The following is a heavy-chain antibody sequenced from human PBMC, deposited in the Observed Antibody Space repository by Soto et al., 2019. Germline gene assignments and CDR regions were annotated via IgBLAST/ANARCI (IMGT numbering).Heavy chain of an antibody. V-gene: IGHV1-46*04. CDR1: GDTFTNYY. CDR3: GRGGHVVVVTAALDY. D-gene: IGHD2-21*02. Sequence: QVQLMQSGAEVKKPGASVKVSCKASGDTFTNYYIHWVRQAPGQGLEWMGTVNPSGGHTTYAQHLLGRVTMTRDTSTSTLYMELTSLTSDGTAVYYCGRGGHVVVVTAALDYWGQGTLVTVSS. CDR2: VNPSGGHT. J-gene: IGHJ4*02.